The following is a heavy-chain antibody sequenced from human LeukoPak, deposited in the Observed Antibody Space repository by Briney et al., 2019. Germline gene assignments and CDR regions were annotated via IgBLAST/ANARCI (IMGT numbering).Heavy chain of an antibody. CDR2: IQNDGSKK. J-gene: IGHJ4*02. CDR3: ARDLSYWGLDFDY. Sequence: PGRSLTLSCVASGFTLRTYGMHWVRQAPGKGLDXVAGIQNDGSKKYYADSVKGRFTISREDCKNTLYLQMNSLRADDTALYYCARDLSYWGLDFDYWGQGTLVTVSS. V-gene: IGHV3-33*01. CDR1: GFTLRTYG. D-gene: IGHD7-27*01.